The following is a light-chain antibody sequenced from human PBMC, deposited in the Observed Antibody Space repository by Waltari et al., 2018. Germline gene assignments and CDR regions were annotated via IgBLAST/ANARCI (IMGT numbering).Light chain of an antibody. J-gene: IGLJ2*01. CDR2: DVT. V-gene: IGLV2-14*01. CDR1: TSHVGRYTS. CDR3: SSYTTSSTVV. Sequence: QSPLTPPASVSGSPGMSIPIPCPRPTSHVGRYTSPSWYRQHPGEAPKPLIYDVTNRPSGVSNRFSGSKSGNTASLTISGLQAEDEADYYCSSYTTSSTVVFGGGTKLTVL.